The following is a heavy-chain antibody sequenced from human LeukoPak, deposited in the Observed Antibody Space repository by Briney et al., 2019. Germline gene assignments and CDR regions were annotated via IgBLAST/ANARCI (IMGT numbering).Heavy chain of an antibody. Sequence: ASVKVSCKASGYTFTSYGISWVRQAPGQGLEWMGWINPNSGGTNYAQKFQGRVTMTRDTSISTAYTELSRLRSDDTAVYYCARSEYQLPNDYWGQGTLVTVSS. CDR2: INPNSGGT. V-gene: IGHV1-2*02. CDR1: GYTFTSYG. D-gene: IGHD2-2*01. CDR3: ARSEYQLPNDY. J-gene: IGHJ4*02.